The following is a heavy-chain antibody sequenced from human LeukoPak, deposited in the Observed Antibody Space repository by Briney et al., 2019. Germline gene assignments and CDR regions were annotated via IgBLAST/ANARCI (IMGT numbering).Heavy chain of an antibody. CDR3: ARDLYGYLPVFDP. V-gene: IGHV4-61*02. Sequence: KPSQTLSLTCTVSGGSISSGSYYWSWIRQPAGKGLEWIGRIYTSGSTNYNPSLKSRVTISVDTSKNQFSLKLSSVTAADTAVYYCARDLYGYLPVFDPWGQGTLVTVSS. CDR1: GGSISSGSYY. D-gene: IGHD5-18*01. J-gene: IGHJ5*02. CDR2: IYTSGST.